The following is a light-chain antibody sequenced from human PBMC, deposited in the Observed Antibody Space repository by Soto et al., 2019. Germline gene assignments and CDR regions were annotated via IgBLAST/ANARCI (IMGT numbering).Light chain of an antibody. CDR1: QRVGSN. Sequence: EIVMTQSPATLSVSPGERATLSCRASQRVGSNLAWYQQKPGQAPSPLIYGASTRATGVPARFSGSGSGTEFTFTISSLQSEDFAVYYCQQHNGWPLTFGGGTKVEI. CDR3: QQHNGWPLT. J-gene: IGKJ4*01. V-gene: IGKV3-15*01. CDR2: GAS.